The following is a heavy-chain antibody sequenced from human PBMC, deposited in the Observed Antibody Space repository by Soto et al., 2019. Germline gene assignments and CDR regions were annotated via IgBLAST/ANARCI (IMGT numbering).Heavy chain of an antibody. CDR1: GGTFSSYP. D-gene: IGHD6-25*01. J-gene: IGHJ5*02. CDR2: IITFLNIA. CDR3: ARTRAATDSLYWFDP. Sequence: QVQLVQSGAEVKKPGSSVKVSCKASGGTFSSYPISWVRQAPGQGLEWMGRIITFLNIANYAQKSQDRVMLTADKSANTAYMELSSLRSEDNAVYYCARTRAATDSLYWFDPWGQGTLVTVSS. V-gene: IGHV1-69*02.